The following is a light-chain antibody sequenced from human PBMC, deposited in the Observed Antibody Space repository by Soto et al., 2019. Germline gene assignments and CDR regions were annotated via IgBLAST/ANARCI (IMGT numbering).Light chain of an antibody. CDR1: QSVSAN. V-gene: IGKV3-15*01. CDR2: GIS. J-gene: IGKJ1*01. Sequence: IVLTQSPAALSVSLGERVTLSCRASQSVSANLAWYQQRPGQAPRLLIYGISNRAPDTPDRFSGSGSGTEFTLTISSLQSEDSAVYYCQQYNIWPPWTFGQGTKVEIK. CDR3: QQYNIWPPWT.